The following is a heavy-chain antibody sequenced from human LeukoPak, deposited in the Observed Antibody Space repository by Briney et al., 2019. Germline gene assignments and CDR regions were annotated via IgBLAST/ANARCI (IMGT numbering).Heavy chain of an antibody. J-gene: IGHJ4*02. D-gene: IGHD6-19*01. CDR1: GGSISSYY. CDR2: IYYSGST. Sequence: SETLSLTCTVSGGSISSYYWSWIRQPPGEGLEWSGYIYYSGSTTYNPSLKSRVTISVDTSKNQFSLKLSSVTAADTAVYYCVRENRLSNGWPPNYWGQGTLVTVSS. CDR3: VRENRLSNGWPPNY. V-gene: IGHV4-59*01.